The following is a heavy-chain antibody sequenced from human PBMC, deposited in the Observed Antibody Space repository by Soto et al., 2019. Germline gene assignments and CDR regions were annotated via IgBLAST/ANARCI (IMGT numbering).Heavy chain of an antibody. V-gene: IGHV3-73*01. CDR3: AYRRNLYYYYGMDV. CDR2: IRSKANSYAT. CDR1: GFTFSGSA. Sequence: PGGSLRLSCAASGFTFSGSAMRWVRQASGKGLEWVGRIRSKANSYATAYAASVKGRFTISRDDSKNTAYLQMNSLKTEDTAVYYCAYRRNLYYYYGMDVWGQGTTVTVSS. D-gene: IGHD1-1*01. J-gene: IGHJ6*02.